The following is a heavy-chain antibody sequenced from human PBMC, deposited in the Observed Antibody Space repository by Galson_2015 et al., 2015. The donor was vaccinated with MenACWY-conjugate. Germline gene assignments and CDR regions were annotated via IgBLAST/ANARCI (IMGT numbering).Heavy chain of an antibody. CDR3: AREYNK. CDR2: IYSSGST. D-gene: IGHD1-14*01. CDR1: GGAVSRGSY. J-gene: IGHJ4*02. V-gene: IGHV4-61*01. Sequence: VSLSLTCTVSGGAVSRGSYWTWIRQPPGRGLEWIGLIYSSGSTKYNPSLKSRVTISLDMSKNQVSLNLSSETAADTAVYYCAREYNKWGQGTLVTVSS.